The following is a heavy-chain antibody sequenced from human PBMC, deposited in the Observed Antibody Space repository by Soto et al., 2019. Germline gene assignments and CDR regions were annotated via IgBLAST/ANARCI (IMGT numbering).Heavy chain of an antibody. CDR2: ISHSGSA. CDR3: ASEGPGFHGFEY. J-gene: IGHJ4*02. D-gene: IGHD3-10*01. V-gene: IGHV4-31*03. Sequence: SETLSLTCTVSGGSISDVGYYWTWIRQHPEKGLEWIGYISHSGSAYYNPYLKSRFTLTVDTSKNQFSLKLSSVTAADTAMYYCASEGPGFHGFEYWGRVTMVTVSS. CDR1: GGSISDVGYY.